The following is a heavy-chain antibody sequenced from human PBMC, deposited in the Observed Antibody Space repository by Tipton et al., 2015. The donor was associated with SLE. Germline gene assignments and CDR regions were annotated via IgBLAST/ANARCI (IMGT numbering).Heavy chain of an antibody. CDR3: WGYYNYGMDV. CDR1: GGSISSYY. J-gene: IGHJ6*02. V-gene: IGHV4-59*12. D-gene: IGHD7-27*01. Sequence: TLSLTCTVSGGSISSYYWSWIRQPPGKGLEWIGYIHYTGSTNYNPSPKSRVSISVDRSRNQFSLKLSSVTPADTAVYYCWGYYNYGMDVWGQGTTVTVSS. CDR2: IHYTGST.